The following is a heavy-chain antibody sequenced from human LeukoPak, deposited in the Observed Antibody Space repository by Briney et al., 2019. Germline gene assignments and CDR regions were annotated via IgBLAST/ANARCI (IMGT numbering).Heavy chain of an antibody. J-gene: IGHJ6*04. Sequence: GSLRLSCAASGFTFSSYSMNWVRQAPGQGLEWVSSISSSSSYVYYADSVKGRFTISRDNAKNSLYLQMNSLRAEDTAVYYCARGGRGGYCSGGSCYSGHGMDVWGKGTTVTVSS. CDR1: GFTFSSYS. V-gene: IGHV3-21*01. CDR3: ARGGRGGYCSGGSCYSGHGMDV. D-gene: IGHD2-15*01. CDR2: ISSSSSYV.